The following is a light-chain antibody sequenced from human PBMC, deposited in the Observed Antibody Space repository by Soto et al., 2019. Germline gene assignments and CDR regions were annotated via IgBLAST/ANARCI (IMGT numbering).Light chain of an antibody. V-gene: IGKV3-15*01. CDR2: GAS. Sequence: ETLLTQSPATLSVSPGERVTLSCRASQSVRDNLAWYQQKPGQAPRLLIYGASTRAPGIPDRFSGSGLWTEFSLTLSSLPSEDFAVYYCQQHYVWPPSTCGQGTQLDIK. CDR3: QQHYVWPPST. J-gene: IGKJ2*01. CDR1: QSVRDN.